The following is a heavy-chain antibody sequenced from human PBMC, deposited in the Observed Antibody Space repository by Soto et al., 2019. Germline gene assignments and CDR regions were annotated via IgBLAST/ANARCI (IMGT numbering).Heavy chain of an antibody. Sequence: SQTLSLTCAISGDSVSSNSAAWNWIRQSPSRGLEWLGRTYYRSKWYNDYAVSVKSRITINPDTSKNQFSLQLNSVTPEDTAVYYCARVILVPLGWFESWELRGAFDIWGQGTMVTVSS. CDR1: GDSVSSNSAA. CDR2: TYYRSKWYN. D-gene: IGHD1-26*01. V-gene: IGHV6-1*01. J-gene: IGHJ3*02. CDR3: ARVILVPLGWFESWELRGAFDI.